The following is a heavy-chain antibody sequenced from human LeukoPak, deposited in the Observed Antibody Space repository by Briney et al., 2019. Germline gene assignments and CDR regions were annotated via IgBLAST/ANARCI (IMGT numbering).Heavy chain of an antibody. Sequence: ASVKVSCKASGYTFTSYGISWVRQAPGQGLEWMGWISAYNGNTNYAQKLQGRVTMTTDTSTSTAYMELRSLRSEDTAVYYCAKDGGGYYPYYYYYMDVWGKGTTVTISS. CDR2: ISAYNGNT. J-gene: IGHJ6*03. CDR3: AKDGGGYYPYYYYYMDV. D-gene: IGHD3-22*01. CDR1: GYTFTSYG. V-gene: IGHV1-18*01.